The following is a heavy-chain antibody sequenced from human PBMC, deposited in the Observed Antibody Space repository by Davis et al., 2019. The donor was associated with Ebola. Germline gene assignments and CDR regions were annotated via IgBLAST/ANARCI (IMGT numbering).Heavy chain of an antibody. Sequence: SLKISCAASGFTFDDYAMHWVRQAPGKGLEWVSGISWNSGSIGYADSVKGRFTISRDNAKNSLYLQMNSLRAEDTALYYCAKDIRNNYYYYGMDVWGQGTTVTVSS. CDR1: GFTFDDYA. V-gene: IGHV3-9*01. CDR2: ISWNSGSI. J-gene: IGHJ6*02. CDR3: AKDIRNNYYYYGMDV.